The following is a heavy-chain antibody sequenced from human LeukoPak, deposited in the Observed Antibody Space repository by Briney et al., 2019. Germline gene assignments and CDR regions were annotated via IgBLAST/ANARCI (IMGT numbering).Heavy chain of an antibody. CDR2: IWSVGTNK. J-gene: IGHJ6*03. V-gene: IGHV3-30*02. CDR3: AKDRCSNGVGCYYYYMDV. CDR1: GFTFSSYG. Sequence: GGSLRLSCAASGFTFSSYGMHWGRQAPGKGLEWVAFIWSVGTNKYYADSVKGRFSTSRDSSKNILYLQMNSLRAEDTAVYYCAKDRCSNGVGCYYYYMDVWGKGTTVTISS. D-gene: IGHD2-8*01.